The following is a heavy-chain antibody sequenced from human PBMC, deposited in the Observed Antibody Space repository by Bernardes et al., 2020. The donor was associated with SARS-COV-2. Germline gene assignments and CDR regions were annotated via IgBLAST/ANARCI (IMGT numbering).Heavy chain of an antibody. V-gene: IGHV3-33*08. CDR2: IWYDGINK. J-gene: IGHJ3*02. CDR3: ARAPRYCSGGTCYGGYDI. Sequence: GWSLRLSCAASGFTFSNYGMHWVRQAPGKGLEWVAVIWYDGINKYFVDSVKGRFTISRDSSKNTVYLQMNSLRDEDTAVYHCARAPRYCSGGTCYGGYDIWGQGIMVTISS. CDR1: GFTFSNYG. D-gene: IGHD2-15*01.